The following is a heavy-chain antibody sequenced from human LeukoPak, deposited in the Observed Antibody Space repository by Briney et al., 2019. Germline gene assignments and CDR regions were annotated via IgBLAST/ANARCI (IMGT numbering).Heavy chain of an antibody. Sequence: GGSLRLSCAASEFTFSNYALHWVRQAPGKGLQWVAVISYDGNTIHYADSVKGRFIISRDTSKNTLYLQMNSLRAEDTAVYYCARRSLAVTGIPDYWGQGTLVTVSS. J-gene: IGHJ4*02. D-gene: IGHD6-19*01. V-gene: IGHV3-30-3*01. CDR3: ARRSLAVTGIPDY. CDR1: EFTFSNYA. CDR2: ISYDGNTI.